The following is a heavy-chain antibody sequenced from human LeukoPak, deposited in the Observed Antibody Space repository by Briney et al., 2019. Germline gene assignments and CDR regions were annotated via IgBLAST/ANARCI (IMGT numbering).Heavy chain of an antibody. CDR2: ISAYNGNT. CDR1: GYTFTSYG. Sequence: ASVKVSCKASGYTFTSYGISWVRQAPGQGLERMGWISAYNGNTNYAQKLQGRVTMTTDTSTSTAYMELRSLRSDDTAVYYCARDGLNGGPLPPRYWGQGTLVTVSS. V-gene: IGHV1-18*01. CDR3: ARDGLNGGPLPPRY. D-gene: IGHD4-17*01. J-gene: IGHJ4*02.